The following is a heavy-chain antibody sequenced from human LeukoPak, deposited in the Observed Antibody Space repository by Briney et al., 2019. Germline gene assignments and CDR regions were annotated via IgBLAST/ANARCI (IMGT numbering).Heavy chain of an antibody. D-gene: IGHD6-19*01. CDR2: IYYSGST. V-gene: IGHV4-59*01. CDR1: GGSISSYY. Sequence: PSETLSLTCSVSGGSISSYYWSWVRQAPGKGLEWIGYIYYSGSTNYNPSLTSRVTISVDTSKNQFSLKLSSVTAADTAVYYCARRYSSGWYLRRYFDYWGQGTLVTVSS. CDR3: ARRYSSGWYLRRYFDY. J-gene: IGHJ4*02.